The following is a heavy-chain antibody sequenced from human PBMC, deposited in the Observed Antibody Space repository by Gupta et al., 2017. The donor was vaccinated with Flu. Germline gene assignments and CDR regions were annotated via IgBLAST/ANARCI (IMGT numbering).Heavy chain of an antibody. CDR3: TRDSSGYYYYFDY. D-gene: IGHD3-22*01. CDR2: IIPNFGTP. CDR1: GGPFGNYA. V-gene: IGHV1-69*06. Sequence: QVQLVQSGAEVKKPGSSVTVSCKTSGGPFGNYAINWVRQAPGQGLEWMGGIIPNFGTPNYAQKFQGRVTITADKSASTAYMELSSLRSEDTAVYYCTRDSSGYYYYFDYWGQGTLVSVSS. J-gene: IGHJ4*02.